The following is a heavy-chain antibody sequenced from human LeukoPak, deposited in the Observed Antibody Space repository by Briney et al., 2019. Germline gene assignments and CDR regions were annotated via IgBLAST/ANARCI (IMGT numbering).Heavy chain of an antibody. J-gene: IGHJ4*02. Sequence: PGGSLRLSCAASGFTVGSSYMNWVRQAPGKGLEWVSDISGGGSSTHYADSVKGRFTISRENSQNTLYLQMNSLRAEDTAVYYCAKDGYGVLDYWGQGTLVTVSS. CDR3: AKDGYGVLDY. CDR1: GFTVGSSY. D-gene: IGHD4-17*01. V-gene: IGHV3-23*01. CDR2: ISGGGSST.